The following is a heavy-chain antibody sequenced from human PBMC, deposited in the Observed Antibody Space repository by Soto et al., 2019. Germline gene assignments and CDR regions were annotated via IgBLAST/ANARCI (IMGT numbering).Heavy chain of an antibody. Sequence: ESVGGVVQPGRSLRLSCAASGFTFSSYGMHWVRQAPGKGLEWVAVISYDGSNKYYADSVKGRFTISRDNSKNTLYLQMNSLRAEDTAVYYCAKGSVSLNYYYYGMDVWGQGTTVTVSS. CDR2: ISYDGSNK. J-gene: IGHJ6*02. V-gene: IGHV3-30*18. CDR3: AKGSVSLNYYYYGMDV. D-gene: IGHD3-16*02. CDR1: GFTFSSYG.